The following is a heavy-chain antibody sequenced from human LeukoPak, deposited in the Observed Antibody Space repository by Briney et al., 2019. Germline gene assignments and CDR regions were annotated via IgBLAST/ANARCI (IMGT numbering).Heavy chain of an antibody. CDR3: ARSRFWPPYCTNGVCDYYYGMDV. J-gene: IGHJ6*02. D-gene: IGHD2-8*01. CDR1: GDSFSSNSAA. CDR2: TYYRSKWYN. Sequence: SQTLSLTCAVSGDSFSSNSAAWNWIRQSPSRGLEWLGRTYYRSKWYNDYAVSVKSRITINPDTSKNQFSLQLNSVTPEDTAVYYCARSRFWPPYCTNGVCDYYYGMDVWGQGTTVTVSS. V-gene: IGHV6-1*01.